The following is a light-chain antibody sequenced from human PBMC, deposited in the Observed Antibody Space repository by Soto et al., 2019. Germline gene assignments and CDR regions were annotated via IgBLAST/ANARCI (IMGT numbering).Light chain of an antibody. V-gene: IGKV1-5*01. Sequence: DIQMTQSPSTLSASVGDRVTITCRASQSISSWLAWYQQKPGKAPKLLIYDASSLESGVPSRFSGSGSGTEFILTISSLQPDDFATYYCQQYNSYSGYTFGQGTKLEIK. CDR1: QSISSW. J-gene: IGKJ2*01. CDR2: DAS. CDR3: QQYNSYSGYT.